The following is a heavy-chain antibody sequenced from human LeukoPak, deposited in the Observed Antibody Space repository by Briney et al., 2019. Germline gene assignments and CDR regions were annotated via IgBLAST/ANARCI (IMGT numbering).Heavy chain of an antibody. Sequence: GGSLRLSCAASGFTFSSYSMNWVRQAPGKGLEWVSSISSSSSYIYYADSLKGRFTISRDNAKNSLYLQMNSLRAEDTAVYYCAREMLAAVAAQSWGQGTLVTVSS. J-gene: IGHJ5*02. V-gene: IGHV3-21*06. CDR1: GFTFSSYS. CDR3: AREMLAAVAAQS. CDR2: ISSSSSYI. D-gene: IGHD6-19*01.